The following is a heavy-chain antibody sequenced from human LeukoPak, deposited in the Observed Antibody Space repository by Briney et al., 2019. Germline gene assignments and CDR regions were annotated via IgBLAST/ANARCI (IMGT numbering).Heavy chain of an antibody. D-gene: IGHD5-12*01. Sequence: GGSLRLSCAASGFTFSSYGMHWVRQAPGKGLEWVAFIRYDGSNKYYADSVKGRFTISRDNSKNTLYLQMNSLRAEDTAVYYCAKDQSGYDKDYYYYMDVWGKGTTVTVSS. CDR1: GFTFSSYG. V-gene: IGHV3-30*02. CDR2: IRYDGSNK. CDR3: AKDQSGYDKDYYYYMDV. J-gene: IGHJ6*03.